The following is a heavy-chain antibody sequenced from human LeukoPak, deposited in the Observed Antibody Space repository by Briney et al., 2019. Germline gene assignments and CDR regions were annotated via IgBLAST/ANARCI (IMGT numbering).Heavy chain of an antibody. J-gene: IGHJ6*03. CDR1: GFTFSNAW. CDR3: ARSHVGVLVGAVRAFYYYMDV. CDR2: MKQDGSEK. D-gene: IGHD3-16*01. V-gene: IGHV3-7*01. Sequence: GGSLRLSCAASGFTFSNAWMSWVRQAPGKGLEWVANMKQDGSEKYYVDTVKGRFTISRDNAKNSLYLQMNSLRAEDTAVYYCARSHVGVLVGAVRAFYYYMDVWGKGTTVTVSS.